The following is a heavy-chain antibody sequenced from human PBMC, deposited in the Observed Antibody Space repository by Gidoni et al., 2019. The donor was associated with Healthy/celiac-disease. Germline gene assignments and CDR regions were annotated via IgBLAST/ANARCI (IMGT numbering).Heavy chain of an antibody. Sequence: QVQLQASGPGLVKPSETLSLTCTVSVGSLGSSYWSLRRQPAGKGLEWIGSLYTRGITNYNPSIKSRVTMSVDTSKNQFSLKLSSVTAADTAVYYCASEGYSSGWYAVDYYYYYGMDVWGQGTTVTVSS. CDR1: VGSLGSSY. V-gene: IGHV4-4*07. CDR3: ASEGYSSGWYAVDYYYYYGMDV. CDR2: LYTRGIT. D-gene: IGHD6-19*01. J-gene: IGHJ6*02.